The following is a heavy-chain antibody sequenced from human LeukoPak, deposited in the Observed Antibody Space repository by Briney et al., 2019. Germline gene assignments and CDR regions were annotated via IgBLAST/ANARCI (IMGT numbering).Heavy chain of an antibody. CDR2: INPNSGGT. J-gene: IGHJ4*02. D-gene: IGHD4-17*01. Sequence: GAAVKVSCKASGYTFTGYYMHWVRQAPGQGLEWMGWINPNSGGTNYAQKFQGRVTMTRDTSISTAYMELSRLRSDDTAVYYCRTDRYGDYGDYIDYWGQGTLVPVSS. CDR1: GYTFTGYY. V-gene: IGHV1-2*02. CDR3: RTDRYGDYGDYIDY.